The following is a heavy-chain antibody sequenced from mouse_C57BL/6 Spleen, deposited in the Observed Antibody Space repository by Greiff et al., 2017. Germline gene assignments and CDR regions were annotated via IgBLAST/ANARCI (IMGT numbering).Heavy chain of an antibody. CDR1: GFTFSDYY. J-gene: IGHJ4*01. CDR2: INYDGSST. CDR3: ARDGHDDYAMDY. D-gene: IGHD2-12*01. Sequence: EVKLVESEGGLVQPGSSMKLSCTASGFTFSDYYMAWVRQVPEKGLEWVANINYDGSSTYYLDSLKSRFIISRDNAKNILYLQMSSLKSEDTATYYCARDGHDDYAMDYWGQGTSVTVSS. V-gene: IGHV5-16*01.